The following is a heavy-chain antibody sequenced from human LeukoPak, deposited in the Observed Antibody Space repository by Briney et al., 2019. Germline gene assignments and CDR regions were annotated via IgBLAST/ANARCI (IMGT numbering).Heavy chain of an antibody. D-gene: IGHD2-2*01. CDR2: MNPNSGNT. CDR1: GYTFTSYD. J-gene: IGHJ4*02. V-gene: IGHV1-8*01. CDR3: ARGLRGEGYCSSTSYPDNDY. Sequence: ASVKVSCKASGYTFTSYDINWVRQATGQGLEWMGWMNPNSGNTGYAKKFQGRVTMTGNTSISTAYMELSSLRSEDTSVYYCARGLRGEGYCSSTSYPDNDYWGQGTLVTVSS.